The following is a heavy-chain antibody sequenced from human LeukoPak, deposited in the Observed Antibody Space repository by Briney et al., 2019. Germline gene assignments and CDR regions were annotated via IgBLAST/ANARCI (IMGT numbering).Heavy chain of an antibody. V-gene: IGHV3-7*01. Sequence: PGGSLRLSCAASGFTFSSYWMSWVRQAPGKGLEWVANIKQDGSEKYYVDSVKGRFTISRDNAKNSLYLQMNSLRAEDTAVYYCARAKYTAMAISCFDYWGQGTLVTVSS. J-gene: IGHJ4*02. CDR3: ARAKYTAMAISCFDY. D-gene: IGHD5-18*01. CDR1: GFTFSSYW. CDR2: IKQDGSEK.